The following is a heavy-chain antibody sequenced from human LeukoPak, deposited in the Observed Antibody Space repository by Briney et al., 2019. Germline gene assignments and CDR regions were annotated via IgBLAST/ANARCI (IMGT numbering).Heavy chain of an antibody. J-gene: IGHJ4*02. Sequence: PGGSLRLSCAASGFTFSSYAMSWVRQAPGKGLEWVSAISGSGGSTYYADSVKGRFTISRDKSKNTLYVQMNSLRAEDTAVYYCARLGSGSPFDYWGQGTLVTVSS. CDR2: ISGSGGST. CDR3: ARLGSGSPFDY. CDR1: GFTFSSYA. V-gene: IGHV3-23*01. D-gene: IGHD3-10*01.